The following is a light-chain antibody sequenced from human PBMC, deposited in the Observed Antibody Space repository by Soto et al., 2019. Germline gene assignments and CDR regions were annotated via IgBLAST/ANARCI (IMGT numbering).Light chain of an antibody. Sequence: QSALTQPRSVSGSPGQSGTISCTGTSSDVGGYNYVSWYQQHPGKAPKLMIYDVSKRPSGVPDRFSGSKSGNTASLTISGLQAEDEADYYCCSYAGSYTFGVVFGGGTKRTVL. J-gene: IGLJ2*01. V-gene: IGLV2-11*01. CDR2: DVS. CDR3: CSYAGSYTFGVV. CDR1: SSDVGGYNY.